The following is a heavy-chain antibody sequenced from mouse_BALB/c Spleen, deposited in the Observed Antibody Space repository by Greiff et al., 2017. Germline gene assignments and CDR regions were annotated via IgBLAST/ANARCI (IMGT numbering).Heavy chain of an antibody. Sequence: QVQLQQSGAELVKPGASVKLSCKASGYTFTSYYMYWVKQRPGQGLEWIGEINPSNGGTNFNEKFKSKATLTVDKSSSTAYMQLSSLTSEDSAVYYCTRGKNYYAMDYWGQGTSVTVSS. V-gene: IGHV1S81*02. CDR1: GYTFTSYY. J-gene: IGHJ4*01. CDR3: TRGKNYYAMDY. CDR2: INPSNGGT.